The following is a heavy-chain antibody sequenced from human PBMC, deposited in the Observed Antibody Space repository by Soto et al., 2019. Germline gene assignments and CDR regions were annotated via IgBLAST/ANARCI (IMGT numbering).Heavy chain of an antibody. D-gene: IGHD1-26*01. CDR1: ADSFSHYY. J-gene: IGHJ4*02. CDR3: VGGRGRLVGFDY. V-gene: IGHV4-34*01. Sequence: QVQLQQWGAGLLKPSETLSLTCAVTADSFSHYYWSWLRQPPGKGLEWIGEIDHSGNTNYSPSLKSRVTISRDTSKNQFSLKLNSVTAADTGVYYCVGGRGRLVGFDYWGQGTLVTVSS. CDR2: IDHSGNT.